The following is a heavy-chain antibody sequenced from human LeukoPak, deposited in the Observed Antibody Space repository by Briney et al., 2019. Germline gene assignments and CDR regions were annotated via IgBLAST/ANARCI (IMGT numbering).Heavy chain of an antibody. Sequence: PGGSLRLSCAASGFTFSYWMTWIRQAPGKGLEWVAHIKEDATESRSADSVKGRFTISRDNTKNSLFLQLNSLRAEDTAVYYCVRDRGWYHFDLWGQGTLVTVSS. J-gene: IGHJ4*02. CDR1: GFTFSYW. V-gene: IGHV3-7*01. CDR2: IKEDATES. D-gene: IGHD3-10*01. CDR3: VRDRGWYHFDL.